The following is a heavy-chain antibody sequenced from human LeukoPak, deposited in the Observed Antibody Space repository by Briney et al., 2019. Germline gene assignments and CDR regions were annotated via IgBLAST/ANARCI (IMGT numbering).Heavy chain of an antibody. Sequence: SVTVSCKASVYTFTSYGISWVRQAPGQGLEWMGRIIPILGIANYAQKFQGRVTITADKSTSTAYMELSSLRSEDTAVYYCARDHQYSYDSSGYSDYWGQGTLVTVSS. D-gene: IGHD3-22*01. CDR2: IIPILGIA. CDR3: ARDHQYSYDSSGYSDY. J-gene: IGHJ4*02. V-gene: IGHV1-69*04. CDR1: VYTFTSYG.